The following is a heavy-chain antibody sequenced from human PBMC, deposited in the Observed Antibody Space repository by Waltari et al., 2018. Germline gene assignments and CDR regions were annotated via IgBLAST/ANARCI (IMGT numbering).Heavy chain of an antibody. V-gene: IGHV4-59*01. CDR3: ARGTPSFYHYMDV. Sequence: QVLLQQSGPGLVKPSETLSVTCTVSGGSLSGFYWSWIRQSPGKGLEWIAFIYDSWTTKYNPSLKSRVTMSVDTSKNRFTLKLGSATAADTALYYCARGTPSFYHYMDVWGKGTTVIVSS. CDR2: IYDSWTT. CDR1: GGSLSGFY. J-gene: IGHJ6*03.